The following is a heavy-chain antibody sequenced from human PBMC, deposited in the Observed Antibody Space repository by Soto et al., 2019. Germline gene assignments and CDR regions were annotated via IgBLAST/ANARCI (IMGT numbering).Heavy chain of an antibody. D-gene: IGHD3-3*01. V-gene: IGHV3-23*01. CDR1: GFRLIDYT. J-gene: IGHJ4*02. CDR3: ERTFEFWDRYSPLYY. Sequence: PGLACGGSGFRLIDYTIGWVRQAQGKGLEWVSFISDGGRSTYYSDSVKGRFTVSRDNSKNTVYLHLHGLRVEDTAVYFCERTFEFWDRYSPLYYWGQGTLFPVYS. CDR2: ISDGGRST.